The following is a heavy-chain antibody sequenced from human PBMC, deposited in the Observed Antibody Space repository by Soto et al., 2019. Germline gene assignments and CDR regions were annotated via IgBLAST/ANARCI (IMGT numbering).Heavy chain of an antibody. CDR1: GGSISSGGYY. D-gene: IGHD1-26*01. J-gene: IGHJ3*02. CDR2: IYYSGST. V-gene: IGHV4-31*03. CDR3: ARDGAPPYRAFDI. Sequence: SETLSLTCTVSGGSISSGGYYWSWIRQHPGKGLEWIGYIYYSGSTYYNPSLKSRVTISVDTSKNQFSLKLSSVAAADTAVYYCARDGAPPYRAFDIWGQGTMVTVSS.